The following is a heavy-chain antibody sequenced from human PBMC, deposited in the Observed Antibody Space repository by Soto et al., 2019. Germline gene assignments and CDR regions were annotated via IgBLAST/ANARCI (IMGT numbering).Heavy chain of an antibody. J-gene: IGHJ4*02. CDR3: ARRCYCSGGSCWDT. CDR2: IFPDDSDT. D-gene: IGHD2-15*01. Sequence: ELQLVHSGAEVKKPGESLKISCKDSGNNFARHWVGWVRQMPGKGLEWIGIIFPDDSDTTSSPSSQGQVIISADKSISTAYLQWSSLKTSDTAIYYCARRCYCSGGSCWDTWGQGTLVTVSS. CDR1: GNNFARHW. V-gene: IGHV5-51*03.